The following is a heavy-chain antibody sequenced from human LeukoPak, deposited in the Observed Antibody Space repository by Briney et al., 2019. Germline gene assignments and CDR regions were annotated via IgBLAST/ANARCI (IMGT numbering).Heavy chain of an antibody. V-gene: IGHV1-18*01. D-gene: IGHD2-2*02. CDR2: ISAYSGHT. CDR1: GYTFASFG. Sequence: GASVKVSCKASGYTFASFGINWVRQPPGQGIEWIGWISAYSGHTNYAQKFQDRVTMTTNTSTSTAYMELRSLRSDDTAVYYCARDIHEVRFDCGMDVWGQGTTVAVFS. J-gene: IGHJ6*02. CDR3: ARDIHEVRFDCGMDV.